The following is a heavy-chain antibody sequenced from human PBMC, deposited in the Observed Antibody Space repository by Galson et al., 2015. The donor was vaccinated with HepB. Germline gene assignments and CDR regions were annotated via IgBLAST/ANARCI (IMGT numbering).Heavy chain of an antibody. CDR2: IIPIFGTA. CDR3: ARNTPTNTNIYYYGMDV. CDR1: GGTFSSYA. V-gene: IGHV1-69*13. D-gene: IGHD2/OR15-2a*01. J-gene: IGHJ6*02. Sequence: SVKVSCKASGGTFSSYAISWVRQAPGQGLEWTGGIIPIFGTANYAQKFQGRVTITADESTSTAYMELSSLRSEDTAVYYCARNTPTNTNIYYYGMDVWGQGTTVTVSS.